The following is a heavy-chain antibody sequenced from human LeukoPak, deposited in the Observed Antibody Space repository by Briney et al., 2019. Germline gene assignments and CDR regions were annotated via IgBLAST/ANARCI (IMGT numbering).Heavy chain of an antibody. Sequence: ASVKVSCKASGYTFTSYGISWVRQAPGQGLEWVGWISAYNGNTNYAQKLQGRVTMTTDTSTSTAYMELRSLRSEDTAVYYCARDLTVVPAANFDYWGQGTLVTVSS. CDR1: GYTFTSYG. J-gene: IGHJ4*02. V-gene: IGHV1-18*01. D-gene: IGHD2-2*01. CDR2: ISAYNGNT. CDR3: ARDLTVVPAANFDY.